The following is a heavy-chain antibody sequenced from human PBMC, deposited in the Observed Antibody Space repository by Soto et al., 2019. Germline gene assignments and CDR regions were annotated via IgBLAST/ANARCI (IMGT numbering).Heavy chain of an antibody. J-gene: IGHJ6*02. CDR1: GFTFSSYA. Sequence: SLRLSCAASGFTFSSYAMHWVRQAPGKGLEWVAVISYDGSNKYYADSVKGRFTISRDNSKNTLYLQMNSLRAEDTAVYYCARDMSNWNYALPRHYYYYYGMDVWGQGTTVTVSS. CDR2: ISYDGSNK. CDR3: ARDMSNWNYALPRHYYYYYGMDV. V-gene: IGHV3-30-3*01. D-gene: IGHD1-7*01.